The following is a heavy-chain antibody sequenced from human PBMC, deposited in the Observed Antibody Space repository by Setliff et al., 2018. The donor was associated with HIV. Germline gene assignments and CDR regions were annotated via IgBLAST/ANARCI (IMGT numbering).Heavy chain of an antibody. D-gene: IGHD3-10*01. CDR2: INHSGST. Sequence: SETLSLTCAVYGGSFSGYYWSWIRQPPGKGLEWTGEINHSGSTNYNPSLKSRVTISVDTSKNQFSLGLSSATAADTAVYYCARGRDYYGSGSYFNGRANSYYFMDVWGKGTTVTVSS. J-gene: IGHJ6*03. CDR1: GGSFSGYY. V-gene: IGHV4-34*01. CDR3: ARGRDYYGSGSYFNGRANSYYFMDV.